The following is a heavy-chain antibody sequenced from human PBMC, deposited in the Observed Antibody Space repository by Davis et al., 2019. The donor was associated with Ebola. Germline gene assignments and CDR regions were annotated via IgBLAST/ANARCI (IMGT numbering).Heavy chain of an antibody. CDR3: ARVLGGVVPAAMPTYYYYYYMDV. CDR1: GGTFSSYA. CDR2: IIPIFGTA. J-gene: IGHJ6*03. V-gene: IGHV1-69*13. Sequence: SVKVSCKASGGTFSSYAISWVRQAPGQGLEWIGGIIPIFGTANYAQKFQGRVTITADESTSTAYMELSSLRSEATAVYYCARVLGGVVPAAMPTYYYYYYMDVWGKGTTVTVSS. D-gene: IGHD2-2*01.